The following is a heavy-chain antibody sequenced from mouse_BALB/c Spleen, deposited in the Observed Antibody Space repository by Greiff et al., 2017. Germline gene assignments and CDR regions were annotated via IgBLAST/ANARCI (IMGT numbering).Heavy chain of an antibody. CDR1: GYSFTGYY. CDR2: VNPNNGGT. CDR3: SRSGYDYDVLAY. Sequence: VHVKQSGPDLVKPGASVKISCKASGYSFTGYYMHWVKQSHGKSLEWIGRVNPNNGGTSYNQKFKGKAILTVDKSSSTAYMELRSLTSEDSAVYYCSRSGYDYDVLAYWGQGTLVTVSA. V-gene: IGHV1-26*01. D-gene: IGHD2-4*01. J-gene: IGHJ3*01.